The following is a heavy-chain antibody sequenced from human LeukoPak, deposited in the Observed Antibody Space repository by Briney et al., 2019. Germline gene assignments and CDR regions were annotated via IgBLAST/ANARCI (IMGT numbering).Heavy chain of an antibody. V-gene: IGHV3-7*01. Sequence: GGSLRLSCAASGFTFSSYWMSWVRQAPGKGLEWVANIKQDGSEKYYVDSVKGRFTISRDNAKNSLYLQMNSLRAEDTAVYYCARDLSYHILTGYYQGNYYFDYWGQGTLVTVSS. CDR2: IKQDGSEK. CDR3: ARDLSYHILTGYYQGNYYFDY. J-gene: IGHJ4*02. CDR1: GFTFSSYW. D-gene: IGHD3-9*01.